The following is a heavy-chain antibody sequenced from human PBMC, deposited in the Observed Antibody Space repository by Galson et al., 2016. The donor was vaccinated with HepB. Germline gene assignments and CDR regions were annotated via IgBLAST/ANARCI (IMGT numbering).Heavy chain of an antibody. Sequence: SLRLSCAASGFTLSSYEMNWVRQAPGKGLEWVSYISSSGSTIYYADSVKGRFTISRDNAKNSLYLQMNSLRAEDTAVYYCAREYSYGYYYFYGVDVWGQGTTVTVSS. J-gene: IGHJ6*02. CDR3: AREYSYGYYYFYGVDV. V-gene: IGHV3-48*03. CDR1: GFTLSSYE. CDR2: ISSSGSTI. D-gene: IGHD5-18*01.